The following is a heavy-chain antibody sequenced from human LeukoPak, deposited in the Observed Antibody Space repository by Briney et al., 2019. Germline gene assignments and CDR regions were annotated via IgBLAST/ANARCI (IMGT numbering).Heavy chain of an antibody. Sequence: SETLSLTCAVYGGSFSGYYWSWIRQPPGKGLEWIGEINHSGSTNYNPSLKSRVTISVDTSKNQFSLKLSSVTAADTAVYYCAGPYGSGSHFYYWGQGTLVTVSS. D-gene: IGHD3-10*01. CDR2: INHSGST. V-gene: IGHV4-34*01. CDR3: AGPYGSGSHFYY. CDR1: GGSFSGYY. J-gene: IGHJ4*02.